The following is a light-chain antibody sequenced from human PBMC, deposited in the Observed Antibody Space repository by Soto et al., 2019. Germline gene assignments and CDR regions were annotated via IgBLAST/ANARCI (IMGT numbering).Light chain of an antibody. Sequence: VVVADSPLSLPVTLRQPASISFMSNQSLVHTDGIAYFSWFQQRPGRSPRRLIYKVSNRDSGVPDRFSGSGSGTDFALNISRVEAEDVGVYYCMQGTHWPITFGQGTRLEIK. CDR1: QSLVHTDGIAY. V-gene: IGKV2-30*02. J-gene: IGKJ5*01. CDR2: KVS. CDR3: MQGTHWPIT.